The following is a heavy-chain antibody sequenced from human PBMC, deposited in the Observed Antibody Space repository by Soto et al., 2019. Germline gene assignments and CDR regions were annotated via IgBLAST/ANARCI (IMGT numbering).Heavy chain of an antibody. D-gene: IGHD3-22*01. Sequence: GGSLRLSCAASGFTFSNAWMNWVRQAPGKGLEWVGRIKSKTDGGTTDYAAPVKGRLTISRDDSKNTLYLQMNSLKTEDTAVYYCTTRIGPSSGYYNDYWGQGTLVTVSS. CDR2: IKSKTDGGTT. CDR1: GFTFSNAW. V-gene: IGHV3-15*07. CDR3: TTRIGPSSGYYNDY. J-gene: IGHJ4*02.